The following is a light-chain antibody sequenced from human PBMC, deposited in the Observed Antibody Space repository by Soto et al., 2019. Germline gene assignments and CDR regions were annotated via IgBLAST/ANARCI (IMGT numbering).Light chain of an antibody. CDR2: AAS. V-gene: IGKV1-9*01. CDR3: QQLSSYPPT. Sequence: ILLTQSPSSLSASVGDRVTITCRASQGISSYLAWYQQKPGKAPKFLIYAASTLPRGVPSRFSGSGSGTDFTLTISSLQPEDFAAYFCQQLSSYPPTFGQGTELEIK. J-gene: IGKJ2*01. CDR1: QGISSY.